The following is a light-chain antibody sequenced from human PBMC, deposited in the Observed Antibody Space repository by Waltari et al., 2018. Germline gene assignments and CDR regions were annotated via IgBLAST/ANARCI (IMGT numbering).Light chain of an antibody. V-gene: IGKV1D-8*01. Sequence: VIWVTQSPSLLTAATGETVTITCRTSQHVKNYCAWYQQKPGKAPELLIYTATFLQTGVPSRFSGSGSGTDFTLTISSLQSEDFATYFCQQNYAFPRTFGQGTKVEVK. CDR3: QQNYAFPRT. J-gene: IGKJ1*01. CDR1: QHVKNY. CDR2: TAT.